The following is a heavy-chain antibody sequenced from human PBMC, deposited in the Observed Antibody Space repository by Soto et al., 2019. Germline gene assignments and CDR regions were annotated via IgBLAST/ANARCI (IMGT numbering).Heavy chain of an antibody. CDR3: ASLRGADSVNWFDP. V-gene: IGHV4-59*08. D-gene: IGHD2-15*01. CDR2: IYYSGST. CDR1: GGSISSYY. Sequence: SETMSLTCSVCGGSISSYYGSWIRQPPGKGLEWIGYIYYSGSTNYNPSLKSRVTISVDTSKNQFSLKLSSVTAADTAVYYCASLRGADSVNWFDPWGQGTLVTVSS. J-gene: IGHJ5*02.